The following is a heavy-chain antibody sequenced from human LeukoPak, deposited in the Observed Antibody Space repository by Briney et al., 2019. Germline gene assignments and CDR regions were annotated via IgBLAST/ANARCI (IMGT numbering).Heavy chain of an antibody. CDR2: IIPIFGTA. D-gene: IGHD6-13*01. CDR1: GGTFSSYA. Sequence: AASVKVSCKASGGTFSSYAISWVRQAPGQGLEWMGGIIPIFGTANYAQKFQGRVTITADESTSTAYMELSSLRSEDTAVYYCARYAAAGISWFDPWGQGTLVTVSS. CDR3: ARYAAAGISWFDP. V-gene: IGHV1-69*13. J-gene: IGHJ5*02.